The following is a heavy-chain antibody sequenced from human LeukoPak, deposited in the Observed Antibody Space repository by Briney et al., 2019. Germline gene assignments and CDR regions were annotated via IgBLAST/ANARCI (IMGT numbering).Heavy chain of an antibody. D-gene: IGHD6-19*01. V-gene: IGHV4-59*01. CDR3: ARGKVAVAGNPEYFQH. J-gene: IGHJ1*01. CDR2: IYYSGST. CDR1: GGSISSYY. Sequence: SSETLSLTCTVSGGSISSYYWSWIRQPPGKGLEWIGYIYYSGSTNYNPSLKSRVTISVDTSKNQFSLKLSSVTAADTAVYYCARGKVAVAGNPEYFQHWGQGTLVTVSS.